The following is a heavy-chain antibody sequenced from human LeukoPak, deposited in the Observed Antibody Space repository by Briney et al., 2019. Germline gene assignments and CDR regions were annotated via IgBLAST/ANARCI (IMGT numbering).Heavy chain of an antibody. V-gene: IGHV1-18*04. CDR1: GYTFTGYY. D-gene: IGHD4-17*01. Sequence: ASVKVSCKASGYTFTGYYMHWVRQAPGQGLEWMGWISAYNGNTNYAQKLQGRVTMTTDTSTSTAYMELRSLRSDDTAVYYCARVYSTVTTLGYYYYMDVGGKGTTVTVSS. CDR3: ARVYSTVTTLGYYYYMDV. CDR2: ISAYNGNT. J-gene: IGHJ6*03.